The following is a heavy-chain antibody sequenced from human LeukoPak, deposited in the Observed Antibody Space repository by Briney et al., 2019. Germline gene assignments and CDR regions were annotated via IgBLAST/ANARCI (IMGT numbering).Heavy chain of an antibody. Sequence: PGGSLRLSCAASGFTFSNFWMTWVRQAPGKGREWVAHIRHDGVEKYYVDSVRGRFTISRDNAKNSMNLQMNGPRVEDTAVYYCTRVNNRYSDFWSQGSLVIVSS. CDR2: IRHDGVEK. CDR3: TRVNNRYSDF. D-gene: IGHD2-15*01. J-gene: IGHJ4*02. V-gene: IGHV3-7*01. CDR1: GFTFSNFW.